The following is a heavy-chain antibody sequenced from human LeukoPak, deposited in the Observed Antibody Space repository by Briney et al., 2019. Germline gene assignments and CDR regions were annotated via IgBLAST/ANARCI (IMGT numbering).Heavy chain of an antibody. CDR2: IYYSGST. CDR1: GGSISSGGSY. J-gene: IGHJ5*02. V-gene: IGHV4-31*03. Sequence: SETLSLTCTVSGGSISSGGSYWSWIRQHPGKGLEWIGYIYYSGSTYYNPSLKSRVTISVDTSKNQFSLKLSSVTAADTAVYYCASYLGSSSRYNWFDPWGQGTLVTVSS. CDR3: ASYLGSSSRYNWFDP. D-gene: IGHD6-6*01.